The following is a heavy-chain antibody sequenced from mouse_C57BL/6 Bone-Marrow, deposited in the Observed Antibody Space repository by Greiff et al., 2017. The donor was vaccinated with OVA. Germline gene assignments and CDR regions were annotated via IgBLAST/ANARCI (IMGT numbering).Heavy chain of an antibody. D-gene: IGHD1-1*01. CDR1: GYSFTSYY. V-gene: IGHV1-66*01. J-gene: IGHJ2*01. Sequence: VQLQQSGPELVKPGASVKISCKASGYSFTSYYIHWVKQRPGQGLEWIGWIYPGRGNTQYNEKFKGKATLTADTSSSTAYMQLSSLTSEDAAVYYCARDYGSSYDYWGKGTTLTVSS. CDR2: IYPGRGNT. CDR3: ARDYGSSYDY.